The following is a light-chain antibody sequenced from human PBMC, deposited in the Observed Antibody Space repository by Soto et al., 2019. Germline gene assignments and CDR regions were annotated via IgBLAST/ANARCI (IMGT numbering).Light chain of an antibody. CDR3: SSHTSGSTRV. CDR1: SGDVGGYDY. Sequence: QSVLTQPASVSGSPGQSIAISCTGTSGDVGGYDYVSWYQQHPDKAPKLMIYEVTKRPSWVSNRFSGSKSGNTASLTISGLLPEDEADYYCSSHTSGSTRVFGSGTKLTVL. J-gene: IGLJ1*01. CDR2: EVT. V-gene: IGLV2-14*01.